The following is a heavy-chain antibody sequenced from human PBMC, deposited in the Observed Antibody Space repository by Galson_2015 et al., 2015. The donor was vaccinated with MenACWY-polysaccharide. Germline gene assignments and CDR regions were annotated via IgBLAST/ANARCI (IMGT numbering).Heavy chain of an antibody. CDR1: GFTFNSYG. CDR2: ISYDGSNK. Sequence: SLRLSCAASGFTFNSYGMHWVRQAPGKGLEWVAVISYDGSNKYYADSVKGRFTISRDNSKNTLYLQMNSLRAEDTAVYYCAKDQGLGQPLLYNYYGMDVWGQGTTVTVSS. J-gene: IGHJ6*02. V-gene: IGHV3-30*18. CDR3: AKDQGLGQPLLYNYYGMDV. D-gene: IGHD2-21*02.